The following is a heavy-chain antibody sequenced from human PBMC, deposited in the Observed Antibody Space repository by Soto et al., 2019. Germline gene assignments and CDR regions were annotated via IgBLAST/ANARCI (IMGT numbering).Heavy chain of an antibody. CDR1: GFTFSSYA. CDR3: AGPHPVAGSFDYYYYGMDV. J-gene: IGHJ6*02. CDR2: ISYDGSNK. V-gene: IGHV3-30-3*01. D-gene: IGHD6-19*01. Sequence: GGSLRLSCAASGFTFSSYAMHWVRQAPGKGLEWVAVISYDGSNKYYADSVKGRFTISRDNSKNTLYLQMNSLRAEDTAVYYCAGPHPVAGSFDYYYYGMDVWGQGTTVTVSS.